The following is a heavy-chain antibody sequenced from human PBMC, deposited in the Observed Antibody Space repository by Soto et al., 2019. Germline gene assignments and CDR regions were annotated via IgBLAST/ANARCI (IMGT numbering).Heavy chain of an antibody. CDR2: IWHDGSKS. J-gene: IGHJ2*01. V-gene: IGHV3-33*01. Sequence: QVQLVESGGGVVQPGRSLRLSCAASGFTFGTYGMHWVRQAPGKGLEWGADIWHDGSKSYYAESVKGRFTISRDNSKNTLYLQMNTLTIDDTAVYYSAIDLWQHTAKYLPLSCRGTLVTVSS. CDR3: AIDLWQHTAKYLPL. D-gene: IGHD5-18*01. CDR1: GFTFGTYG.